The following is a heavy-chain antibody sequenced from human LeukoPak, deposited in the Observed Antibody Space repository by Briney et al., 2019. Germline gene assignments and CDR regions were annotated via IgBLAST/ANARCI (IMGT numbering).Heavy chain of an antibody. D-gene: IGHD5-18*01. J-gene: IGHJ4*02. V-gene: IGHV4-39*01. CDR3: ARHGRHEELVQLWLHFDY. CDR1: GGSISSSSYY. CDR2: IYYSGST. Sequence: SETLSLTCTVSGGSISSSSYYWGWIRQPPGKGLEWIGSIYYSGSTYYNPSLKSRVTISVDTSKNQFSLKLSSVTAADTAVYYCARHGRHEELVQLWLHFDYWGQGTLVTVSS.